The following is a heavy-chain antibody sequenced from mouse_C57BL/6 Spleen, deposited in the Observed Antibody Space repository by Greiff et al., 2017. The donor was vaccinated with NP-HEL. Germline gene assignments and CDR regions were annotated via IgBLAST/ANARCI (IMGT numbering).Heavy chain of an antibody. CDR1: GFNIKDDY. J-gene: IGHJ4*01. Sequence: EVMLVESGAELVRPGASVKLSCTASGFNIKDDYMHWVKQRPEQGLEWIGWIDPENGDTEYASKFQGKATITADTSSNTAYLQLSSLTSEDTAVYYCTTDPTVVGAMDYWGQGTSVTVSS. V-gene: IGHV14-4*01. CDR2: IDPENGDT. D-gene: IGHD1-1*01. CDR3: TTDPTVVGAMDY.